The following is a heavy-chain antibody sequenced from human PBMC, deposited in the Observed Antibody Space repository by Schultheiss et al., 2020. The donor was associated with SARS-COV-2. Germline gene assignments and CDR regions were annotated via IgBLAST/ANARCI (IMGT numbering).Heavy chain of an antibody. Sequence: SETLSLTCAVYGRSFSGYYWSWIRQPPGKGLEWIGEINHSGSTNYNPSLKSRVTISVDTSKNQFSLKLSSVTAADTAVYYCATGRGDYGGNEGWFDPWGQGTLVTVSS. V-gene: IGHV4-34*01. CDR3: ATGRGDYGGNEGWFDP. CDR2: INHSGST. CDR1: GRSFSGYY. D-gene: IGHD4-23*01. J-gene: IGHJ5*02.